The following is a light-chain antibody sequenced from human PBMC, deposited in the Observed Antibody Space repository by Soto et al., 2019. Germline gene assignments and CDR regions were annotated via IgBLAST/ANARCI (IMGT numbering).Light chain of an antibody. CDR3: QQYYSTPIT. J-gene: IGKJ5*01. CDR1: QSVSSSY. Sequence: EIVLTQSPGTLSLSPGERAPLPCRASQSVSSSYLAWYQQKPGQAPRLLIYGASSRATGIPDRFSGSGSGTDFTLTIRSLQAEDVAVYYCQQYYSTPITFGQGTRL. V-gene: IGKV3-20*01. CDR2: GAS.